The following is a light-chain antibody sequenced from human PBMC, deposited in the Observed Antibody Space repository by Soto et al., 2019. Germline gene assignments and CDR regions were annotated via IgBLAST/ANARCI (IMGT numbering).Light chain of an antibody. CDR1: ESISRH. Sequence: DIQMTQSPSSLSASVGNRVTITCRASESISRHLNWYQQKPGKAPKLLIYAASSLQNGVPSRFSGSGSGTDFTLTISNLQPEDFATYYCQQSYSTLSITFGQGTRLEIK. CDR3: QQSYSTLSIT. J-gene: IGKJ5*01. CDR2: AAS. V-gene: IGKV1-39*01.